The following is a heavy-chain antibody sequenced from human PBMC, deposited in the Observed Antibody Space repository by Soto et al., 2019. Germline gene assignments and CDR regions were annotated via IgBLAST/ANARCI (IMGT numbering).Heavy chain of an antibody. CDR3: ARDSLVGLDY. V-gene: IGHV3-33*01. J-gene: IGHJ4*02. Sequence: QVQLVESGGGVVQPGRSLRLSCAASGFTFSSYGMHWVRQAPGKGLEWVAVIWYDGSNKYYADSVKGRFTISRDNSKNTLYLQMNSLRAEDTAGYYGARDSLVGLDYWGQGTLVTVSS. CDR2: IWYDGSNK. CDR1: GFTFSSYG. D-gene: IGHD1-26*01.